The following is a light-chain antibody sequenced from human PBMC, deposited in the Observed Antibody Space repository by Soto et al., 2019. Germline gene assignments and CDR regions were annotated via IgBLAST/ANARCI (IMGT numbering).Light chain of an antibody. V-gene: IGKV1-27*01. J-gene: IGKJ1*01. Sequence: DIQMTQSPSSLSASVGDRVTITCRASQGIIDYLAWYQQKPGNAPKLLIYAASTLQSGVPSRFSGSGAGTDFTLTISGLQPEDVATYFCQKYNSAPQTFGQGTKVEIK. CDR3: QKYNSAPQT. CDR1: QGIIDY. CDR2: AAS.